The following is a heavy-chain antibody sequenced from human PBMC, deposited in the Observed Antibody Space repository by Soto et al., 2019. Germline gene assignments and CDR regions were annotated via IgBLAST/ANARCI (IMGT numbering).Heavy chain of an antibody. Sequence: QVQLQESGPGLVKPSETLSLTCTVSGGSINNYYWSWIRQPPGKGLEWIGYIYYTGSTTYNPSLKSRDTMSLDTSSNQFSLKLDSVTAADTAVYYCARHSWELRKTFDYWGQGTLVTVSS. CDR3: ARHSWELRKTFDY. D-gene: IGHD7-27*01. V-gene: IGHV4-59*08. CDR1: GGSINNYY. CDR2: IYYTGST. J-gene: IGHJ4*01.